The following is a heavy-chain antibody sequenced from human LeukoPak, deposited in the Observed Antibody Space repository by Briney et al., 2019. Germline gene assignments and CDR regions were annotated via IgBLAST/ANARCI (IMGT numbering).Heavy chain of an antibody. CDR1: GGSISSGSYY. D-gene: IGHD3-10*01. CDR2: IYTSGST. CDR3: ARSRYRSGTYYFDY. J-gene: IGHJ4*02. V-gene: IGHV4-61*02. Sequence: SEILSLTCTVSGGSISSGSYYWSWIRQPAGKGLEWIGRIYTSGSTNYNPSLKSRVTISVDTSKSQFSLKLSSVTAADTAVYYCARSRYRSGTYYFDYWGQGTLVTVSS.